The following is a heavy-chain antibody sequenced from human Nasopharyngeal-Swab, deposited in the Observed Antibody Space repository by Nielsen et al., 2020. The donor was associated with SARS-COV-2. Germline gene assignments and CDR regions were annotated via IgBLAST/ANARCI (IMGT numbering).Heavy chain of an antibody. J-gene: IGHJ4*02. CDR3: AASLPYDSSGYYS. V-gene: IGHV1-58*01. D-gene: IGHD3-22*01. CDR2: IVVGSGNT. Sequence: ALQAPGQRCEWIGWIVVGSGNTNYAQKFQERVTITRDMSTSTAYMELSSLRSEDTAVYYCAASLPYDSSGYYSWGQGTLVTVSS.